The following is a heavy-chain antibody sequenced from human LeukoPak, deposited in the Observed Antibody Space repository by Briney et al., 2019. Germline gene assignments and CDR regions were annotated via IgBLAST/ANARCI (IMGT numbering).Heavy chain of an antibody. Sequence: GASVKVSCKASGGTFSSYAISWVRQAPGQGLECMGRIIPILDITNYAQKFQGRVTITADKSTGTAYMELSSLRSEDTAVFYCASGRLDFGDHEAFDIWGQGTMVTVSS. V-gene: IGHV1-69*04. J-gene: IGHJ3*02. CDR1: GGTFSSYA. CDR3: ASGRLDFGDHEAFDI. D-gene: IGHD4-17*01. CDR2: IIPILDIT.